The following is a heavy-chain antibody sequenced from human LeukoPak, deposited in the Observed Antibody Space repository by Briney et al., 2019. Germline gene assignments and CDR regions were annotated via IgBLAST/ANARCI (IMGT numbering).Heavy chain of an antibody. CDR3: TRDGPTTSWYFDY. CDR1: GDSVSSNSAT. CDR2: TYYRSKWYN. D-gene: IGHD2-2*01. J-gene: IGHJ4*02. Sequence: SQTLSLTCAISGDSVSSNSATWNWIRQSPSRGLEWLGRTYYRSKWYNDYAVSVKSRIIINPDTYKNQVSLQLNSVTPEDTAVYFCTRDGPTTSWYFDYWGQGTLVTVSS. V-gene: IGHV6-1*01.